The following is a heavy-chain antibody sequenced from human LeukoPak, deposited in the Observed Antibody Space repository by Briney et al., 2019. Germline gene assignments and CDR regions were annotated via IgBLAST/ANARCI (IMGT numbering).Heavy chain of an antibody. J-gene: IGHJ6*04. D-gene: IGHD3-10*01. CDR1: GFTFSSYG. CDR3: ASGQTPGPKWFIVRGGRYYCYSMEV. CDR2: ILYDGRKK. V-gene: IGHV3-30*03. Sequence: GRSLRLSCAASGFTFSSYGMHWVRQAPGRGLEWVAVILYDGRKKYYADSVKGRFTISRDNSKNTLYLQMNSLRAEDTAVYYCASGQTPGPKWFIVRGGRYYCYSMEVWGKGTTVTVSS.